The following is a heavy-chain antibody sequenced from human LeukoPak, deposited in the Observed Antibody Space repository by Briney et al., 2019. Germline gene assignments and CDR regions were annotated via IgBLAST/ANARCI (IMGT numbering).Heavy chain of an antibody. Sequence: GGSLRLSCAASGFTFSSYSMNWVRQAPGKGLEWVSYISSSSSTIYYADSVKGRFTISRDNAKNSLYLQMNSLRAEDTAVYYCARDGAHIAGYVPFDYWGQGTLVTVSS. D-gene: IGHD6-13*01. CDR3: ARDGAHIAGYVPFDY. CDR2: ISSSSSTI. J-gene: IGHJ4*02. V-gene: IGHV3-48*04. CDR1: GFTFSSYS.